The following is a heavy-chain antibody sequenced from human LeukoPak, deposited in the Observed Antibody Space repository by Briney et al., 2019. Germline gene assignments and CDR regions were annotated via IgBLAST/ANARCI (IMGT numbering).Heavy chain of an antibody. J-gene: IGHJ5*02. V-gene: IGHV4-59*11. CDR1: GGSISSHY. D-gene: IGHD3-22*01. CDR3: ARGYYDSSGLPDWFDP. Sequence: SETLSLTCTVSGGSISSHYWSWIRRPPGKGLEWIGYIYYSGSTNYNPSLKSRVTISVDTSKNQFSLKLSSVTAADTAVYYCARGYYDSSGLPDWFDPWGQGTLVTVSS. CDR2: IYYSGST.